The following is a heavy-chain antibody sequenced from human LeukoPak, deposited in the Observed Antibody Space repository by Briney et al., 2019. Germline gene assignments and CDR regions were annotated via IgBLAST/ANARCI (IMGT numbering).Heavy chain of an antibody. J-gene: IGHJ4*02. Sequence: GRSLRLSCAASGFTFSSYGMHWVRQAPGKGLEWVAVISYDGSNKYYADSVKGRFTISRDNSKNTLYLQMNSLRAEDTAVYYCAKDLGSWYSYFDYWGQGTLVTVSS. D-gene: IGHD6-13*01. CDR1: GFTFSSYG. V-gene: IGHV3-30*18. CDR2: ISYDGSNK. CDR3: AKDLGSWYSYFDY.